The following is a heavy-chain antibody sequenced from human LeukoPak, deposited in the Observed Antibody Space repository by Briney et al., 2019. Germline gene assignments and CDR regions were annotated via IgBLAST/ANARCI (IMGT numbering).Heavy chain of an antibody. CDR3: ARVYGSSWYYYFDS. CDR2: MNPNSGNT. CDR1: GYTFTSYD. V-gene: IGHV1-8*03. Sequence: ASVKVSCKASGYTFTSYDINWVRQATGQGLEWMGWMNPNSGNTGYAQKFQGRVTITRDTSISTAYMELSSLRSEDTAVYYCARVYGSSWYYYFDSWGQGTLVTVSS. D-gene: IGHD6-13*01. J-gene: IGHJ4*02.